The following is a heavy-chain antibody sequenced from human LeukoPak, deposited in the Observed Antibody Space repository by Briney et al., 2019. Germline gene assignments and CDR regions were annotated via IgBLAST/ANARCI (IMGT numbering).Heavy chain of an antibody. CDR3: AREGGDIVVVPAAMGYSWFDP. CDR2: TSAYNGNT. V-gene: IGHV1-18*01. D-gene: IGHD2-2*01. J-gene: IGHJ5*02. Sequence: ASVKVSCKASGYTFTSYGISWVRQAPGHGIEWMGWTSAYNGNTNYAQKLQGRVKMTTDTSTSTAYMELRSLRSDDTAVYYCAREGGDIVVVPAAMGYSWFDPWGQGTLVTVSS. CDR1: GYTFTSYG.